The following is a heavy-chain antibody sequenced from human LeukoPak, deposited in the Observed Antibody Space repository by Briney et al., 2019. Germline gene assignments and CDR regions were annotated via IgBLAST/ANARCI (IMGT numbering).Heavy chain of an antibody. J-gene: IGHJ4*02. D-gene: IGHD4-17*01. Sequence: ASVKVSCKASGYTFTSYGFSWVRQAPGQGLEWMGWISAYNGNTNYAQKLQGRVTMTTDTSTSTAYMELRSLRSDDTAVYYCARDLGRNYGDYLEDYWGQGTLVTVSS. V-gene: IGHV1-18*04. CDR2: ISAYNGNT. CDR1: GYTFTSYG. CDR3: ARDLGRNYGDYLEDY.